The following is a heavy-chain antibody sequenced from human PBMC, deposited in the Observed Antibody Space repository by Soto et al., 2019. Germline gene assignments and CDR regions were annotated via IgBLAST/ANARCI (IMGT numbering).Heavy chain of an antibody. CDR2: IYYSGST. CDR1: GGSISSGGYY. J-gene: IGHJ4*02. Sequence: SETLSLTCTVSGGSISSGGYYWSWIRQHPGKGLEWIGYIYYSGSTYYNPSLKSRVTISVDTSKNQFSLKLSSVTAADTAVYYCARGPSSGLYDFCSGTVDYWGQGTLVTVSA. CDR3: ARGPSSGLYDFCSGTVDY. V-gene: IGHV4-31*03. D-gene: IGHD3-3*01.